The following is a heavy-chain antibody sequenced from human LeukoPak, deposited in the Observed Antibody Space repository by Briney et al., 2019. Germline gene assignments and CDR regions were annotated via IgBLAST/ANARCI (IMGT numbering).Heavy chain of an antibody. D-gene: IGHD3-10*01. V-gene: IGHV3-21*01. CDR3: ARALVRESDY. CDR2: ISSSSSYI. CDR1: GFTSSSYS. J-gene: IGHJ4*02. Sequence: GGSLRLSCAASGFTSSSYSMNWVRQAPGKGLEWVSSISSSSSYIYYADSVRGRFTISRDNAKNSLYLQMNSLRAEDTAVYYCARALVRESDYWGQGTLVTVSS.